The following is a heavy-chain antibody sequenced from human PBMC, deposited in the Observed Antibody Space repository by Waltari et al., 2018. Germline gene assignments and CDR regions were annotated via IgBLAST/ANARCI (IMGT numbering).Heavy chain of an antibody. CDR3: ARFKVVPGARDSYYYGMDV. CDR1: GGAFSSSA. V-gene: IGHV1-69*12. CDR2: NMPIFGTA. Sequence: QVQLGQAVPEAMKPGSSCQVSCKASGGAFSSSAGSWVRPAPGQGLDWRGWNMPIFGTANCGKKFKGSVTITVDESTSTAYKELSSLRSEETAVYYGARFKVVPGARDSYYYGMDVWGKGTTVTVSS. J-gene: IGHJ6*04. D-gene: IGHD2-2*01.